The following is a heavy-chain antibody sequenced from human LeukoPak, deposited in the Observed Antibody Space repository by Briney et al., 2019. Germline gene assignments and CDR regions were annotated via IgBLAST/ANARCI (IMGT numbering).Heavy chain of an antibody. D-gene: IGHD3-16*02. Sequence: GGSLRLSCAASGFTFSDYYMSWIRQAPGKGLEWVSYISSSGSTIYYADSVKGRFTISRDNAKNSLYLQMNSLRAEDTAVYYCARDPSNDYVWGSYRSYYFDYWGQGTLVTVSS. J-gene: IGHJ4*02. CDR3: ARDPSNDYVWGSYRSYYFDY. CDR1: GFTFSDYY. CDR2: ISSSGSTI. V-gene: IGHV3-11*04.